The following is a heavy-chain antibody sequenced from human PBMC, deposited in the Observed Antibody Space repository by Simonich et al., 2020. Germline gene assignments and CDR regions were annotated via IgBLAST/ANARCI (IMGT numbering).Heavy chain of an antibody. D-gene: IGHD2-15*01. CDR3: ARGGLYFDY. CDR2: IYYSESP. J-gene: IGHJ4*02. Sequence: QVQLQESGPGLRKPSETLSLTCTVSGGAISCYCCAWIRQPPGKGLGWIGYIYYSESPTSHPPLKSRVTISLDTSKNQFSLKVSSVTAADTSVYYCARGGLYFDYWGQGTLVTVSS. CDR1: GGAISCYC. V-gene: IGHV4-59*01.